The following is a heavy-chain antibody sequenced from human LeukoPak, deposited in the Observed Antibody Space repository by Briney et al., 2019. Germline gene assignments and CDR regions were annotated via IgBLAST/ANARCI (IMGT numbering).Heavy chain of an antibody. J-gene: IGHJ3*02. CDR2: FDPEDGET. CDR1: GYTFTGYY. CDR3: ATDRRSAFDI. Sequence: ASVKVSCKASGYTFTGYYMHWVRQAPGKGLEWMGGFDPEDGETIYAQKFQGRVTMTEDTSTDTAYMELSSLRSEDTAVYYCATDRRSAFDIWGQGTMVTVSS. V-gene: IGHV1-24*01.